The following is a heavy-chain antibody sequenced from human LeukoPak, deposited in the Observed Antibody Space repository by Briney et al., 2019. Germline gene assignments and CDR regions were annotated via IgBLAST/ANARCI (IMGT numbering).Heavy chain of an antibody. D-gene: IGHD3-10*01. CDR3: AKDEEYYYGSGT. Sequence: SGGSLRLSCAASGFTVSSNYMSWARQAPGKGLEWVSVIYSGGSTYYADSVKGRFTISRDNSKNSLYLQMNSLRTEDTALYYCAKDEEYYYGSGTWGQGTLVTVSS. V-gene: IGHV3-53*05. J-gene: IGHJ4*02. CDR2: IYSGGST. CDR1: GFTVSSNY.